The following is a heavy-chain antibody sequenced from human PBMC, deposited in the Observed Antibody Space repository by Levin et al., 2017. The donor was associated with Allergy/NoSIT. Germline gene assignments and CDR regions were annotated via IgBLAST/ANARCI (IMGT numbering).Heavy chain of an antibody. CDR1: GFTFSSYA. CDR3: ARALAVNWFDP. CDR2: ISYDGSNK. D-gene: IGHD6-19*01. J-gene: IGHJ5*02. V-gene: IGHV3-30-3*01. Sequence: GESLKISCAASGFTFSSYAMHWVRQAPGKGLEWVAVISYDGSNKYYADSVKGRFTISRDNSKNTLYLQMNSLRAEDTAVYYCARALAVNWFDPWGQGTLVTVSS.